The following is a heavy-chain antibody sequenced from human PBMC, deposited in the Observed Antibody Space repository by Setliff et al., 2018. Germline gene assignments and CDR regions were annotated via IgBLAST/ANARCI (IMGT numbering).Heavy chain of an antibody. D-gene: IGHD3-10*01. CDR3: ASKNGSGSYYLFDY. CDR1: GGSISSHY. CDR2: IYYSGST. J-gene: IGHJ4*02. Sequence: PSETLSLTCTVPGGSISSHYWSWIRQPPGKGLEWIGSIYYSGSTNYNPSLKSRVTISVDTSKNQFSLKLSSVTAADTAVYYCASKNGSGSYYLFDYWGQGTLVTVSS. V-gene: IGHV4-59*11.